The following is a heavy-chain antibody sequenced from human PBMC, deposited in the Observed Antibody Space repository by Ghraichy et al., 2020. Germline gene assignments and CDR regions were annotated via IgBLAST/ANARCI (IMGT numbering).Heavy chain of an antibody. Sequence: TLSLTCAVYGGSFSGYYWSWIRQPPGKGLEWIGEVSHSGSSNYNPSLKSRVTVSMDTSRNQFSLKLNSVTAADTAMYYCARDPYDGTHFDSWGQGTLVTVSS. CDR3: ARDPYDGTHFDS. D-gene: IGHD3-16*01. V-gene: IGHV4-34*01. CDR2: VSHSGSS. J-gene: IGHJ4*02. CDR1: GGSFSGYY.